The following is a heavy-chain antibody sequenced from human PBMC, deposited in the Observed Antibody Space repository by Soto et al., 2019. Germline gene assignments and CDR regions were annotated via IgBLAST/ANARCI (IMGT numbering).Heavy chain of an antibody. CDR3: AKDRGEVGFCYYGMDV. V-gene: IGHV3-30*18. Sequence: GGSLRLSCAASGFTFSSYGMHWVRQAPGKGLEWVAVISYDGSNKYYADSVKGRFTISRDNSKNTLYLQMNSLRAEDTAVYYCAKDRGEVGFCYYGMDVWGQGTTVTVSS. CDR2: ISYDGSNK. J-gene: IGHJ6*02. CDR1: GFTFSSYG. D-gene: IGHD4-17*01.